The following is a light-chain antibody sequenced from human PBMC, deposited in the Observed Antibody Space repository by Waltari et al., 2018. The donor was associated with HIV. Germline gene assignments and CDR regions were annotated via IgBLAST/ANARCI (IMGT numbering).Light chain of an antibody. Sequence: SYELTPPPSVSVSPGQTARITCSGDALPKQYAYWYQQKPGQAPVLVIYKDSERPSGIPERFSGSSSGTTVTLTISGVQAEDEADYYCQSADSSGTYGHVVFGGGTKLTVL. CDR1: ALPKQY. V-gene: IGLV3-25*03. CDR2: KDS. J-gene: IGLJ2*01. CDR3: QSADSSGTYGHVV.